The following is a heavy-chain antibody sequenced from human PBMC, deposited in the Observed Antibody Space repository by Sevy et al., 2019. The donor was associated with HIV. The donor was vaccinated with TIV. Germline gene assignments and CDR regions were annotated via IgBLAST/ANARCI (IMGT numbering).Heavy chain of an antibody. CDR2: ISGSDSTI. Sequence: GGSLRLSCAASGFTFSDYYMSWIRQAPGKGLEWLSYISGSDSTIYYAGSVKGRFTISRDNSKNSLYLQMNSLRAEDTAVYYCARDHVKDGDLGDYFYYAMDVWGQGTTVTVS. CDR1: GFTFSDYY. D-gene: IGHD4-17*01. V-gene: IGHV3-11*01. CDR3: ARDHVKDGDLGDYFYYAMDV. J-gene: IGHJ6*02.